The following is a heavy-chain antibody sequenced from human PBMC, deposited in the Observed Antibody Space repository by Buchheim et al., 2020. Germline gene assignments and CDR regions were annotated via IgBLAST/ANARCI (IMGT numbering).Heavy chain of an antibody. V-gene: IGHV4-59*01. CDR2: IYYSGST. CDR1: GGSISSYY. D-gene: IGHD6-13*01. J-gene: IGHJ4*02. CDR3: ARALGAYSSSWYFDY. Sequence: QVHLQESGPGLVKPSETLSLTCTVSGGSISSYYWSWIRQPPGKGLEWIGYIYYSGSTNYNPSLKSRVTISVDTSKNQFSLKLSSVTAADTAVYYCARALGAYSSSWYFDYWGQGTL.